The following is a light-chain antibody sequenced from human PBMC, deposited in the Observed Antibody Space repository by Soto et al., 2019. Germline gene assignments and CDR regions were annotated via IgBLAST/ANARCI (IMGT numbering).Light chain of an antibody. CDR3: QQYGSSLMYT. V-gene: IGKV3-20*01. J-gene: IGKJ2*01. Sequence: EIVLTQSPGTLSLSPGERATLSCRASQSVSSSFLAWYQQKPGQAPRLVIYGASSRATGIPDRFSGSGSGTDFTLTISRVEPEDFAVYHCQQYGSSLMYTFGQGTKLEIK. CDR1: QSVSSSF. CDR2: GAS.